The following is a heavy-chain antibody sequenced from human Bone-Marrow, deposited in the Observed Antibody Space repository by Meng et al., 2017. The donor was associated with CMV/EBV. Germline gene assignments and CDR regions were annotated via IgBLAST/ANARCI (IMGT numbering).Heavy chain of an antibody. J-gene: IGHJ6*02. CDR3: AKDIWHCSSTSCPYYYYYGMDV. V-gene: IGHV3-23*01. D-gene: IGHD2-2*01. CDR2: ISGSGGST. CDR1: SGFTFSSYA. Sequence: GESLKISCVASSGFTFSSYAMSWVRQAPGKGLEWVSAISGSGGSTYYADSVKGRFTISRDNSKNTLYLQMNSLRAEDTAVYYCAKDIWHCSSTSCPYYYYYGMDVWGQGTTVTVSS.